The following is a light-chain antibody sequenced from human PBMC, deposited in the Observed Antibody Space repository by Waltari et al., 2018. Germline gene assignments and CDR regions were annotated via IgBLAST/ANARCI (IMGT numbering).Light chain of an antibody. V-gene: IGKV1-39*01. CDR3: QQGYSVPYT. J-gene: IGKJ2*01. CDR2: AAS. CDR1: QTISNY. Sequence: DIQMTQSPSSLSASVGDRVITTCRASQTISNYLNWYQQKPGKAPKVLISAASTLQSGVPSRFSGSRSGTDVTLIITSLQPEDFATYYCQQGYSVPYTFGQGTKLEIK.